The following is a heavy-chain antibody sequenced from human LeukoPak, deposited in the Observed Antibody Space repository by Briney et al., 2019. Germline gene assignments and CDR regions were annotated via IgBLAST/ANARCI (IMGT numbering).Heavy chain of an antibody. V-gene: IGHV3-23*01. CDR1: GFTFYSYA. Sequence: GGSLRLSCAASGFTFYSYAMSWVRQAPGKGLEWVSAISGSGDNTYYADSVKVRFTISRDNYKKTLYLQMNSLRAEDTAVYYCAKGTLYYGSGSYCMDVWGKGTTVSVSS. CDR2: ISGSGDNT. CDR3: AKGTLYYGSGSYCMDV. J-gene: IGHJ6*04. D-gene: IGHD3-10*01.